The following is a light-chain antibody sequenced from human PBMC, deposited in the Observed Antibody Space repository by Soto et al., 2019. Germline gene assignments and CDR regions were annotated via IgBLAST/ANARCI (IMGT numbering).Light chain of an antibody. CDR2: EVS. CDR1: SSDVGGYNY. V-gene: IGLV2-14*01. J-gene: IGLJ3*02. CDR3: SSYRNSGTPV. Sequence: QSALTQPASVSGSPGQTITISCTGTSSDVGGYNYLSWYQQHPGKAPKVMIYEVSNRPSGVSNRFSGGKSGNTASLPISGRQAEVEDDYFCSSYRNSGTPVFGGGTKLTVL.